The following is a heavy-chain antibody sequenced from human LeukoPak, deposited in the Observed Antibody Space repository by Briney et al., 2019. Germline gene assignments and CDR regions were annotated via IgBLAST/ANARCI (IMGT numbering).Heavy chain of an antibody. CDR1: GYTFTSYD. V-gene: IGHV1-2*02. D-gene: IGHD3-22*01. Sequence: SVKVSCKASGYTFTSYDINWVRQATGQGLEWMGWINPNSGGTNYAQKFQGRVTMTRDTSISTAYMELSRLRSDDTAVYYCARGGGWYYYDSSGSALDYWGQGTLVTVSS. CDR3: ARGGGWYYYDSSGSALDY. J-gene: IGHJ4*02. CDR2: INPNSGGT.